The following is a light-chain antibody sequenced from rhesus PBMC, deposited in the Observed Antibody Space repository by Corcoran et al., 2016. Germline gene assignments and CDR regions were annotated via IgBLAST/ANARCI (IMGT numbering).Light chain of an antibody. CDR2: GAS. CDR3: QQDYSWPLT. J-gene: IGKJ4*01. V-gene: IGKV3-42*01. CDR1: QSVSSS. Sequence: EIVMTQSPATLSLSPGERATLSCRASQSVSSSLAWYQQKPGQAPKLLIYGASRRAPGIPDRFSGSGSGTEVTLTVSILEPEDVGVYYCQQDYSWPLTFGGGTKVELK.